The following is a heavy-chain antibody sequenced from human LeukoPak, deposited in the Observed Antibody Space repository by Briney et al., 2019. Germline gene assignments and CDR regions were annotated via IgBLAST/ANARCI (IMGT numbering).Heavy chain of an antibody. CDR2: VFDSGGT. CDR1: GGSISNYW. J-gene: IGHJ5*02. CDR3: ARKVVRGVICWFDA. D-gene: IGHD3-10*01. Sequence: SETLSLTCTVSGGSISNYWWGWIRQPPGKGLEWIGYVFDSGGTNYNPSLKSRVTISVDTSKKQFSLKLSSVTAADTAVYYCARKVVRGVICWFDAWGQGTLVTVSS. V-gene: IGHV4-59*01.